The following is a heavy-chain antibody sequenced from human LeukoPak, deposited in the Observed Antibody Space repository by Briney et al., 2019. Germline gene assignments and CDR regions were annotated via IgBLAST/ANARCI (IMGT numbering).Heavy chain of an antibody. Sequence: PGGSLRLSCATSGFTFTAYGLHWVRQAPGMGLEWVAVVWVDGNNKFYADSVKGRSTISRDNSRSTLYLHMNSLRDDDTAVYYCAKAARLGPSHFDYWGRGTLVTVSS. D-gene: IGHD6-25*01. CDR2: VWVDGNNK. CDR1: GFTFTAYG. V-gene: IGHV3-33*03. CDR3: AKAARLGPSHFDY. J-gene: IGHJ4*02.